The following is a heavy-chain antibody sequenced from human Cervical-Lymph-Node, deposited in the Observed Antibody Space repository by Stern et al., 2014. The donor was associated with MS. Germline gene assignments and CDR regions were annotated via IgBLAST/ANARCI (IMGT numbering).Heavy chain of an antibody. CDR2: FIPIFGTA. J-gene: IGHJ5*02. CDR1: GGTFSSYA. D-gene: IGHD3-16*01. CDR3: ARDWGVAPNWFDP. V-gene: IGHV1-69*01. Sequence: QVQLAESGAEVKKPGASVKVSCKGSGGTFSSYAISWVRQAPGQGLAWLGGFIPIFGTANYAQKFQGRVTITADESTSTAYMELSSLRSEDTAVYYCARDWGVAPNWFDPWGQGTLVTVSS.